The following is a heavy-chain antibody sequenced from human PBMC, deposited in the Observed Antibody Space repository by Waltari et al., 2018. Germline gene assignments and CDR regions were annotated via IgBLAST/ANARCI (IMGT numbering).Heavy chain of an antibody. J-gene: IGHJ6*03. CDR2: IYYSGST. CDR3: ARGVLGYCSSTSCYYYYYMDV. CDR1: GGSISSSSYY. V-gene: IGHV4-39*07. D-gene: IGHD2-2*01. Sequence: QLQLQESGPGLVKPSETLSLTCTVSGGSISSSSYYWGWIRQPPGKGLEWIGSIYYSGSTYYNPSLKSRVTISVDTSKNQFSLKLSSVTAADTAVYYCARGVLGYCSSTSCYYYYYMDVWGKGTTVTISS.